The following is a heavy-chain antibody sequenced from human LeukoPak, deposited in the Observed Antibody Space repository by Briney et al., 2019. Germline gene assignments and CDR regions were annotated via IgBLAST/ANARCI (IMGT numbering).Heavy chain of an antibody. V-gene: IGHV1-46*01. CDR1: GYTFTSYY. CDR2: INPSGGST. J-gene: IGHJ3*02. Sequence: GASVKVSCKASGYTFTSYYMHWVRQAPGQGLEWMGIINPSGGSTSYAQKFQGRVTMTRDMSTSTVYMELSSLRSEDTAVHYCARETIAVARAFDIWGQGTMVTVSS. D-gene: IGHD6-19*01. CDR3: ARETIAVARAFDI.